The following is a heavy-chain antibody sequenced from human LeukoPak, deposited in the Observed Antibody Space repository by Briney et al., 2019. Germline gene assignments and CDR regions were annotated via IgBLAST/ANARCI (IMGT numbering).Heavy chain of an antibody. Sequence: PGGSLRLSCAASGFTVSSNYMSWVRQAPGKGLERVSVIYSGGSTYYADSVKGRFTISRDNSKNTLYLQMNSLRAEDTAVYYCAREGSYGDLDYWGQGTLVTVSS. J-gene: IGHJ4*02. D-gene: IGHD4-17*01. CDR1: GFTVSSNY. CDR2: IYSGGST. CDR3: AREGSYGDLDY. V-gene: IGHV3-53*01.